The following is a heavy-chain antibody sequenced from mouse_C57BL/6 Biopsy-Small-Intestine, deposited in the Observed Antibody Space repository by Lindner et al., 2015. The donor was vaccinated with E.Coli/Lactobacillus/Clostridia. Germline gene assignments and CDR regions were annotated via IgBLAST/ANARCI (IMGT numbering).Heavy chain of an antibody. Sequence: VQLQESGGGLVKPGGSLKLSCAASGFTFSDYGMHWVRQAPERGLEWVAYISSGSSTIYYADTVKGRFTISRDSANNTLFLQMTSLRSEDTAMYYCARPHYYSMDYWGQGTSVTVSS. CDR3: ARPHYYSMDY. V-gene: IGHV5-17*01. J-gene: IGHJ4*01. CDR1: GFTFSDYG. CDR2: ISSGSSTI.